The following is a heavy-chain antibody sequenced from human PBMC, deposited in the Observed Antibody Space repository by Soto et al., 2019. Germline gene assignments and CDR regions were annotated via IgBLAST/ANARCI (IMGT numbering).Heavy chain of an antibody. D-gene: IGHD3-22*01. J-gene: IGHJ3*02. V-gene: IGHV3-7*05. CDR3: ARDLVGYSDAFDI. Sequence: EVQLVESGGGLVQPGGSLRLSCAASGFTFSSYWMSWVRQAPGKGLEWVANIKQDGSEKYYVDSVKGRFTISRDNAKKSLYLQMNSLRAEDTAVYYCARDLVGYSDAFDIWGQGTMVTVSS. CDR1: GFTFSSYW. CDR2: IKQDGSEK.